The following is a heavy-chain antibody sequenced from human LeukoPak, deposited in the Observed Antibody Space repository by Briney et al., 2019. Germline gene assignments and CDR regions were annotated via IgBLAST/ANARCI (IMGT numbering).Heavy chain of an antibody. Sequence: GGSLRLSCAASGFTFSSYSMNWVRQAPGKGLEWVSYISSSSSTIYYADSVKGRFTISRDNAKNSLYLQMNSLRAEDTAVYYCARVIWSYDILTGSEMGWFDPWGQGTLVTVSS. CDR1: GFTFSSYS. V-gene: IGHV3-48*04. D-gene: IGHD3-9*01. CDR2: ISSSSSTI. J-gene: IGHJ5*02. CDR3: ARVIWSYDILTGSEMGWFDP.